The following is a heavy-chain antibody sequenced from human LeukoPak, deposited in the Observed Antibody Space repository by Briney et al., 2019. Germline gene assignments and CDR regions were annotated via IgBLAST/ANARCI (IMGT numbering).Heavy chain of an antibody. J-gene: IGHJ6*03. V-gene: IGHV5-51*01. CDR3: ARHRGIAAAGYYYYMDG. CDR2: SYPGDSDT. Sequence: GASLQISCEGSGSIFTSYCIGWVRHLPAKGLEWMGISYPGDSDTRYSPSFQGQVTISADKSISTAYLQLSSLKASETAMYYCARHRGIAAAGYYYYMDGWGQGTLVTLS. CDR1: GSIFTSYC. D-gene: IGHD6-13*01.